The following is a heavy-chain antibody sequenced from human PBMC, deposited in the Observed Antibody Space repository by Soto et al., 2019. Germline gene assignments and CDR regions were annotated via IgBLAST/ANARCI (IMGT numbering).Heavy chain of an antibody. CDR3: AKDDAGYQLLHY. D-gene: IGHD2-2*01. Sequence: PGGSLRLSCAASGFTFSSFAMSWVRQAPGKGLEWVSAISGSGASTYYADSVKGRFTISRDNSKNTLYLQMNSLRAEDTAVYYCAKDDAGYQLLHYWGQGTLVTVSS. CDR1: GFTFSSFA. J-gene: IGHJ4*02. V-gene: IGHV3-23*01. CDR2: ISGSGAST.